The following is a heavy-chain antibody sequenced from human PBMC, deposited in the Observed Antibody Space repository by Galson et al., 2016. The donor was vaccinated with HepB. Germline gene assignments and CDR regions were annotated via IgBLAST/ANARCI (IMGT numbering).Heavy chain of an antibody. CDR1: GFTFSSSA. V-gene: IGHV3-23*01. Sequence: SLRLSCAASGFTFSSSAMSWVRQAPGKGLEWVSTISGSGGGTYYADSVKGRFAISRDNSKNTLYLQMNSLRAEDTAVYYCAKDHGSSWSVGADFDYWGQGTLVTVSS. CDR2: ISGSGGGT. J-gene: IGHJ4*02. D-gene: IGHD6-13*01. CDR3: AKDHGSSWSVGADFDY.